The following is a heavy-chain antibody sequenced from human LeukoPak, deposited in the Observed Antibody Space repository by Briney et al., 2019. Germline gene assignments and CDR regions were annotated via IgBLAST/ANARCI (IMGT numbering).Heavy chain of an antibody. J-gene: IGHJ4*02. CDR3: VGEGRSISVWCSGGSCYDFDY. V-gene: IGHV3-21*01. Sequence: GGSLRLSCAASGFTFNTYNMNWVRQAPGKGLEWVSSISSSKTDIYYADSVRGRFTISRDNVKNSLYLQMNSLRAEDTAVYYCVGEGRSISVWCSGGSCYDFDYWGQGTLVTVSS. CDR1: GFTFNTYN. D-gene: IGHD2-15*01. CDR2: ISSSKTDI.